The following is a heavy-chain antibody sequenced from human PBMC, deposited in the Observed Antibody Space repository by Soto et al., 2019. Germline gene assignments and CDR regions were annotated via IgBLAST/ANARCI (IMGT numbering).Heavy chain of an antibody. J-gene: IGHJ4*02. CDR2: IGYSGNS. V-gene: IGHV4-30-4*01. Sequence: QVQLQESGPGLVKPSQTLSLTCTVSGASISRGDYYWSWIRQPPGKGLEWIGYIGYSGNSYYNPSLKSRVTISVDTSKNQFSLNMRSVTAADTAVYYCATADFGDYRHWGQGTLVTVSS. D-gene: IGHD4-17*01. CDR1: GASISRGDYY. CDR3: ATADFGDYRH.